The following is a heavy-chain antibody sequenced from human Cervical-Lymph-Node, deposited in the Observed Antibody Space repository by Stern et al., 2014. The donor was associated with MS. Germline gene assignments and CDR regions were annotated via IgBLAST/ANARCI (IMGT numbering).Heavy chain of an antibody. CDR1: GFTFSNSW. CDR2: IYSDGSRT. Sequence: EVQLVESGGDLVQPGGSLRLSCTASGFTFSNSWMHWVRQAPGKGLVWVSRIYSDGSRTDYADSVKGRFTLSRDNAKNTLYLRMNSLRAEDTAVYYCARECTGTSCYLRYFDYWGQGTLVTVSS. V-gene: IGHV3-74*02. J-gene: IGHJ4*02. CDR3: ARECTGTSCYLRYFDY. D-gene: IGHD2-2*01.